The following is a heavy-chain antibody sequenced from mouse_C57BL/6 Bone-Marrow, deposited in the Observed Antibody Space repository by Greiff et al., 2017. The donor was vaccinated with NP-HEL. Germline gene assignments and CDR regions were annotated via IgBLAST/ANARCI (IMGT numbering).Heavy chain of an antibody. CDR3: AREEVFTTVVDRGTWFAY. J-gene: IGHJ3*01. Sequence: VQLQQSGAELVRPGTSVKVSCKASGYAFTNYLIEWVKQRPGQGLEWIGVINPGSGGTNYNEKFKGKATLTADKSSSTAYMQLSSLTSEDSAVYFCAREEVFTTVVDRGTWFAYWGQGTLVTVSA. D-gene: IGHD1-1*01. CDR1: GYAFTNYL. CDR2: INPGSGGT. V-gene: IGHV1-54*01.